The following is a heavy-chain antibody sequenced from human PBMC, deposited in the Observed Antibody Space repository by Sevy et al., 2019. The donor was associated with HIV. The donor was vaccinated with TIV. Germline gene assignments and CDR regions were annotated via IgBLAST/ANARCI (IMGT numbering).Heavy chain of an antibody. J-gene: IGHJ3*02. CDR2: IKSKTDGETT. CDR3: TTDGINYFGSGSYAFDI. CDR1: GFTFSNAW. V-gene: IGHV3-15*07. D-gene: IGHD3-10*01. Sequence: GGSLRLSCAASGFTFSNAWMNWVRQAPGKGLEWVGRIKSKTDGETTEYAAPVRGRFTISRDDSKTTMYLQMNSLKTEDTAIYYCTTDGINYFGSGSYAFDISGQGTMVTVSS.